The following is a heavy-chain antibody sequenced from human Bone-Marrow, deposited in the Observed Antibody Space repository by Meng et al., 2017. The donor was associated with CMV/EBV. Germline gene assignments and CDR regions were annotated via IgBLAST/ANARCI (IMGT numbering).Heavy chain of an antibody. J-gene: IGHJ4*02. CDR1: GGSISTSGYY. CDR3: ARGGS. CDR2: IYYNGNT. V-gene: IGHV4-39*07. Sequence: SETLSLTCSVSGGSISTSGYYWGWIRQPPGKGLEWIGSIYYNGNTYYDPSLKGRVSISIDTSKHQFSLKVSSVTAADTAVYYCARGGSWGQGTLVTVSS.